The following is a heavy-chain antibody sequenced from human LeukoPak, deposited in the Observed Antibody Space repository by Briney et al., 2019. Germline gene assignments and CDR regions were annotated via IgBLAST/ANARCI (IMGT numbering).Heavy chain of an antibody. CDR1: GFTFSSYA. J-gene: IGHJ4*02. D-gene: IGHD4-11*01. CDR3: ADSNHWYPVDY. Sequence: GESLRLSCAASGFTFSSYAMRWVRQVPGKGLEWVSSISRSGDATYYADSVQGRFTISRDNSKDTLYLHMNSLRAEDTAIYYCADSNHWYPVDYWGQGTLVTVSS. CDR2: ISRSGDAT. V-gene: IGHV3-23*01.